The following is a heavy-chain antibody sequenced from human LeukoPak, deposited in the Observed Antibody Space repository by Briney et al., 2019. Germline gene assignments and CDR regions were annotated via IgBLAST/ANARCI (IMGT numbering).Heavy chain of an antibody. CDR1: GDSISSYY. Sequence: PSETLSLTCTVSGDSISSYYWSWIRQPPGKGLEWIGYIYYSGSTIYNPSLNSRVTISVDTSKNQFSLKLSSVTPADTAVYYCARDLCSGGSCYPGWLDPWGRGTLVTVSS. V-gene: IGHV4-59*01. CDR2: IYYSGST. D-gene: IGHD2-15*01. CDR3: ARDLCSGGSCYPGWLDP. J-gene: IGHJ5*02.